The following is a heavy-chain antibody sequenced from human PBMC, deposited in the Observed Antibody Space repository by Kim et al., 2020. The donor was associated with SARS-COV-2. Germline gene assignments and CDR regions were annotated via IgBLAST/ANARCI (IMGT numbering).Heavy chain of an antibody. Sequence: SLKSRFTISVETSKNQFSLMMSSVTAADTAVYYCAKLGYCSSTSCNPFDYWGQGTLVTVSS. CDR3: AKLGYCSSTSCNPFDY. J-gene: IGHJ4*02. V-gene: IGHV4-59*08. D-gene: IGHD2-2*01.